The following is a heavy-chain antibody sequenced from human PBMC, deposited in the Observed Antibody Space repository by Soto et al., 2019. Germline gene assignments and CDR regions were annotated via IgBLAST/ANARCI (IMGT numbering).Heavy chain of an antibody. CDR2: ISYDGSNK. Sequence: GGSLRLSCAASGFTFSSYGMHWVRQAPGKGLEWVAVISYDGSNKYYADSVKGRFTISRDNSKNTLYLQMNSLRAEDTAVYYCAKDIGYCSGGSCYLLVYYGMDVWGQGTTVTVSS. J-gene: IGHJ6*02. CDR1: GFTFSSYG. D-gene: IGHD2-15*01. CDR3: AKDIGYCSGGSCYLLVYYGMDV. V-gene: IGHV3-30*18.